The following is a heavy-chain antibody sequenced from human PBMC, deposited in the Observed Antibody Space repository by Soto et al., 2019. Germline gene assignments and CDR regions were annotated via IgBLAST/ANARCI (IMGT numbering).Heavy chain of an antibody. CDR3: ARRYGSGKYYFDF. V-gene: IGHV4-34*01. Sequence: PSETLSVTSAGCGGSFSGHYCSGVRQTPGKGLEWIGEINNSETTNYNPSLESPVTVSVDSFKNQCTLKVTSVTAADTAVYYCARRYGSGKYYFDFWGQGTPVT. D-gene: IGHD3-10*01. CDR1: GGSFSGHY. J-gene: IGHJ4*02. CDR2: INNSETT.